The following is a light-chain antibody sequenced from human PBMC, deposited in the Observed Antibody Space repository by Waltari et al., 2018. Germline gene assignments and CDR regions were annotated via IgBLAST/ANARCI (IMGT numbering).Light chain of an antibody. CDR2: EVS. CDR3: NSFTISTTWV. CDR1: SNDVGSYNR. Sequence: QSALTQPPSVSGSPGQSVTISCTGTSNDVGSYNRVSWYQQPPGTAPKLMIYEVSNRPSGVPDRFSGSKSGNTASLTISGLQPEDEADYYCNSFTISTTWVFGGGTRVTVL. V-gene: IGLV2-18*02. J-gene: IGLJ3*02.